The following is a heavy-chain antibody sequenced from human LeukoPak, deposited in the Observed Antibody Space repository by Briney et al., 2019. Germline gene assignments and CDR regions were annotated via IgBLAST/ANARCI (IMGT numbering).Heavy chain of an antibody. Sequence: SETLSLTCTVSGGSISSYYWSWIRQPPGKGLEWIGYIYYSGSTNYNPSLKSRVTISVDTSKNQFSLKLSSVTAADTAVYYCARHLGYSSGWHFDYWGQGTLVTVSS. J-gene: IGHJ4*02. CDR2: IYYSGST. V-gene: IGHV4-59*08. CDR1: GGSISSYY. D-gene: IGHD6-19*01. CDR3: ARHLGYSSGWHFDY.